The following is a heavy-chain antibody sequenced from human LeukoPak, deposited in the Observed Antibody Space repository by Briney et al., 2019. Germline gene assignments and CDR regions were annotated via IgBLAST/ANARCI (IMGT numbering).Heavy chain of an antibody. V-gene: IGHV4-4*07. Sequence: PSETLSLTCTVSGGSISSYYWSWIRQPAGEGLGLVGRIYTSGSTNYNPSLKSRVTMSVDTSKNQFSPKLSSVIAADTAVYYYARGRDYYGSGSYGVFDYWGQGTLVTVSS. CDR1: GGSISSYY. CDR2: IYTSGST. J-gene: IGHJ4*02. CDR3: ARGRDYYGSGSYGVFDY. D-gene: IGHD3-10*01.